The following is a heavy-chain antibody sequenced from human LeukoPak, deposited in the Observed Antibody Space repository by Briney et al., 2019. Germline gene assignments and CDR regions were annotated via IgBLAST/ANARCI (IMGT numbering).Heavy chain of an antibody. CDR3: ARDGYSGSYGH. J-gene: IGHJ4*02. V-gene: IGHV3-7*01. CDR1: GFTFSSYW. Sequence: GGSLRLSCAASGFTFSSYWMSWVRQAPGKGLEGVANIKQDGSEKYYVDSVKGRFTISRDNAKNSLYLQMNSLRAEDTAVYYCARDGYSGSYGHWGQGTLVTVSS. D-gene: IGHD1-26*01. CDR2: IKQDGSEK.